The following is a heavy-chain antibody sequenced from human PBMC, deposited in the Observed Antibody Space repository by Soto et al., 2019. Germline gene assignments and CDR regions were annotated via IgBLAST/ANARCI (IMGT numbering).Heavy chain of an antibody. V-gene: IGHV4-39*01. Sequence: SETLSLTCTVSGGSISSSSYYWGWIRQPPGKGLEWIGSIYYSGSTYYNPSLKSRVTISVDTSKNQFSLKLSSVTAADTAVYYCARGGGIAARPRYSSGWFLGYFDYWGQGTLVTVSS. CDR2: IYYSGST. CDR3: ARGGGIAARPRYSSGWFLGYFDY. D-gene: IGHD6-19*01. J-gene: IGHJ4*02. CDR1: GGSISSSSYY.